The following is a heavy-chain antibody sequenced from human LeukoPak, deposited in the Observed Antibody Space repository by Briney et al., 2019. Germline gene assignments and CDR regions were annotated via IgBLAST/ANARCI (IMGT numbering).Heavy chain of an antibody. J-gene: IGHJ6*03. CDR3: ARRSVGYYYYMDV. Sequence: GGSLRLSCAASGFTFSSYAMSWVRQAPGKGLEWVSAISGSGSTIYYADSVKGRFTISRDNAKNSLYLQMNGLRAEDTAVYYCARRSVGYYYYMDVWGKGTTVTVSS. D-gene: IGHD2-2*01. CDR1: GFTFSSYA. V-gene: IGHV3-23*01. CDR2: ISGSGSTI.